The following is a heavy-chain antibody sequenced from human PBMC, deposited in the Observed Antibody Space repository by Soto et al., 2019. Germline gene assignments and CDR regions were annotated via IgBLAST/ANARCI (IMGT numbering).Heavy chain of an antibody. V-gene: IGHV4-59*01. J-gene: IGHJ3*02. CDR2: IYYSGT. Sequence: PSETLSLTCSVSGRSISSYYWSWIRQPPGKGLEWIAYIYYSGTSYNPSLKSRVSISLDTSKNQFSLKLSSVTAADTAVYYCARTYDGSGPNSGGYAFDIWGQGTMVT. D-gene: IGHD3-22*01. CDR3: ARTYDGSGPNSGGYAFDI. CDR1: GRSISSYY.